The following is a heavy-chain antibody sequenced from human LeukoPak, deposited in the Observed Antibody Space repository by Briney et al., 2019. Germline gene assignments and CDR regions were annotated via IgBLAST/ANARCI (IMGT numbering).Heavy chain of an antibody. CDR1: GFTFSTYG. J-gene: IGHJ6*04. V-gene: IGHV3-30*18. Sequence: GRSLRLSCAASGFTFSTYGVHWVRQAPGKGLEWLAVISYDGSNKYYADSVKGRFTISRDNSKNTLYLQMNSLRGEDTAVYYCAKDRVGYSSWFTYYYYYGMDVWGKGTTVTVSS. CDR3: AKDRVGYSSWFTYYYYYGMDV. CDR2: ISYDGSNK. D-gene: IGHD6-13*01.